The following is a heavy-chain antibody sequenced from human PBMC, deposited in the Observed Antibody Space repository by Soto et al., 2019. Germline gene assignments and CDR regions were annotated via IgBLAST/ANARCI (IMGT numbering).Heavy chain of an antibody. Sequence: SVKVSCKASGGTFSSYAISWVRQAPGQGLEWMGGIIPIFGTANYAQKFQGRVTITADESTSTAYMELSSLRSEDTAVYYCASRYDSSGWGANYGMDVWGQGTTVTVSS. CDR1: GGTFSSYA. J-gene: IGHJ6*02. CDR2: IIPIFGTA. CDR3: ASRYDSSGWGANYGMDV. V-gene: IGHV1-69*13. D-gene: IGHD3-22*01.